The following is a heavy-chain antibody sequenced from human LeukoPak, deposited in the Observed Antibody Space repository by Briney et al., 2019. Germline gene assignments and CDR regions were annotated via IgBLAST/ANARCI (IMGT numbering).Heavy chain of an antibody. Sequence: SETLSLTCTVSGGSISSYYWSWIRQPPGKGLEWIGEINHSGSTNYNPSLKSRVTISVDTSKNQFSLKLSSVTAADTAVYYCARGLGAAAGSGYWGQGTLVTVSS. V-gene: IGHV4-34*01. J-gene: IGHJ4*02. CDR2: INHSGST. CDR3: ARGLGAAAGSGY. D-gene: IGHD6-13*01. CDR1: GGSISSYY.